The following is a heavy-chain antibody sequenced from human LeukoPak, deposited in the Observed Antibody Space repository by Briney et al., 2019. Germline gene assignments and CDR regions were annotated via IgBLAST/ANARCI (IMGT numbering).Heavy chain of an antibody. J-gene: IGHJ3*02. V-gene: IGHV3-23*01. Sequence: PGGSLRLSCAASGFTFSSYAMSWVRQAPGKGLEWVSAISGSGGSTYYADSVKGRFTISRDNSKNTLYLQMSSLRAEDTAVYYCAKDLWMIVVVIKAFDAFDIWGQGTMVTVSS. D-gene: IGHD3-22*01. CDR1: GFTFSSYA. CDR3: AKDLWMIVVVIKAFDAFDI. CDR2: ISGSGGST.